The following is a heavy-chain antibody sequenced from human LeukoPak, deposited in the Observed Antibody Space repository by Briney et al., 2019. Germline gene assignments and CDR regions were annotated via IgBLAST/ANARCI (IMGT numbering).Heavy chain of an antibody. CDR2: IYYSGST. J-gene: IGHJ4*02. CDR1: VRSLSRGDYY. CDR3: ARVLVPDLMVRD. D-gene: IGHD3-10*01. Sequence: TSETLSLTCTLSVRSLSRGDYYWRWIRQPPGKGLEWIGYIYYSGSTYYNPSLKSRVTISVDTSKNQFSLKLSSVTAADTVVYYCARVLVPDLMVRDWGQGTLVTVSS. V-gene: IGHV4-30-4*01.